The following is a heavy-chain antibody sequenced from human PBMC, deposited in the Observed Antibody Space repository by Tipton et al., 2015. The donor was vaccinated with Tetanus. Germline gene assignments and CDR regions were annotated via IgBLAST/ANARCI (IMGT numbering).Heavy chain of an antibody. D-gene: IGHD2-2*01. CDR1: GFIVSSSY. CDR2: IYSGGRT. V-gene: IGHV3-66*01. Sequence: SLRLSCAASGFIVSSSYMSWVRQTPGKGLELVSIIYSGGRTNFADSVKGRFAVSRDTSKNTLYLQMNTLRVEDTAVYYCARGTWGDYCSSTTCYPFDYWGQGTLVAVSS. J-gene: IGHJ4*02. CDR3: ARGTWGDYCSSTTCYPFDY.